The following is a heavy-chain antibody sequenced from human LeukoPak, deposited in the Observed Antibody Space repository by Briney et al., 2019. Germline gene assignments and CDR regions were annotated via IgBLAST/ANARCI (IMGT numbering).Heavy chain of an antibody. D-gene: IGHD1-20*01. CDR2: IKSKTDGGTT. CDR1: GFTFSNAW. V-gene: IGHV3-15*07. Sequence: PGGSLRLSCAASGFTFSNAWMNWVRQAPGKGLEWVGRIKSKTDGGTTDYAAPVKGRFTITRDDSKNTLYLRMNSLKTEDTAVYYCTTQYNWSDGFDYWGQGTLVTVSS. J-gene: IGHJ4*02. CDR3: TTQYNWSDGFDY.